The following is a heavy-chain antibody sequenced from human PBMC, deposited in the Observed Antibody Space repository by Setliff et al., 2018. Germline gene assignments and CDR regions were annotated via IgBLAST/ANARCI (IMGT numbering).Heavy chain of an antibody. CDR3: ARASYYYDSSGYDGAGAFDI. Sequence: SETLSLPCTLSRGSISSYYWSWIRQPSGKGLEWIGYIYYSGSTNYNPSLKSRVTISVDTSKNQFSLKLSSVTAADTAVYYCARASYYYDSSGYDGAGAFDIWCQGTMVTVSS. J-gene: IGHJ3*02. D-gene: IGHD3-22*01. CDR2: IYYSGST. CDR1: RGSISSYY. V-gene: IGHV4-59*01.